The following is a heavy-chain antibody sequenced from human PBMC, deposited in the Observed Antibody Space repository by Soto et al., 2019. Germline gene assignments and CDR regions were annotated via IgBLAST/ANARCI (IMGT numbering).Heavy chain of an antibody. CDR3: AKVQNYRGRWDYYYYGMDV. J-gene: IGHJ6*02. CDR2: ISGSGGSK. D-gene: IGHD1-7*01. V-gene: IGHV3-23*01. CDR1: GFIFSDYA. Sequence: EVQLLESGGGLVQPGGSLRLSCAASGFIFSDYAMSWVRQAPGKGPEWVSAISGSGGSKYYADSVKGRFTISRDNSENTLYLQMNSLRVEDTAVYHCAKVQNYRGRWDYYYYGMDVWAQGTTVTVSS.